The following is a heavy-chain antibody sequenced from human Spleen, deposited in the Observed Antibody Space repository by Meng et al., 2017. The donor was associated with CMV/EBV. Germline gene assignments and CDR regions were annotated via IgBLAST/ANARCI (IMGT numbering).Heavy chain of an antibody. CDR1: GGSFSGYY. D-gene: IGHD3-22*01. J-gene: IGHJ6*02. Sequence: LSLTCAVYGGSFSGYYWSWVRQPPGKGLEWVSYISSSGRAVHYADSLRGRFTVSRDNAKNSLFLQMNSLRAEDTAVYYCARDNDYYDDNGYYSYGMDVWGPGTMVTVSS. V-gene: IGHV3-11*04. CDR2: ISSSGRAV. CDR3: ARDNDYYDDNGYYSYGMDV.